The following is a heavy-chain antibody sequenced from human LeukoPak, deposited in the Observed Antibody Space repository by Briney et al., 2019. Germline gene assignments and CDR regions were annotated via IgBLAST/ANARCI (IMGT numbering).Heavy chain of an antibody. V-gene: IGHV1-46*01. CDR1: RGSFSHDA. CDR3: AREHTGYSSGYPGDY. CDR2: INPSGGST. J-gene: IGHJ4*02. D-gene: IGHD3-22*01. Sequence: ASVRVSCKGSRGSFSHDAINWVRQAPGQGLEWMGIINPSGGSTSYAQKFQGRVTMTRDTSTSTVYMELSSLRSEDTAVYYCAREHTGYSSGYPGDYWGQGTLVTVSS.